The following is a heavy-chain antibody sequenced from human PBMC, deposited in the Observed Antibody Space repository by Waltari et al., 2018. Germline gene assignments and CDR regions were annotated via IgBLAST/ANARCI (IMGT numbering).Heavy chain of an antibody. CDR2: ISYSGTT. D-gene: IGHD3-3*01. Sequence: QLQLQESGPGLVKPSETLSLTCPVSGGSISSGRYYWGRIRQPPGKGLESIGYISYSGTTYYNLSLKSRVTMSVDTSRDQYSLSLRSVAAADTAVYYCARYYGNGEGWLDPWGQGTLVTVSS. J-gene: IGHJ5*02. V-gene: IGHV4-39*07. CDR3: ARYYGNGEGWLDP. CDR1: GGSISSGRYY.